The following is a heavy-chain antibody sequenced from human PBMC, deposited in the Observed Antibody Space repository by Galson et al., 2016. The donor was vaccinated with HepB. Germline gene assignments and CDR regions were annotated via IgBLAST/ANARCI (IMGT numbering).Heavy chain of an antibody. Sequence: SVKVSCKASGDTFTNYGISWVRQAPGQGLEWMGWISAYNGNTNYAQKFQGRVTMTRDTSMSTAYMELSSLRSADTAVYYCARNFGDYIDYWGQGTLVTVSS. V-gene: IGHV1-18*04. CDR2: ISAYNGNT. CDR3: ARNFGDYIDY. J-gene: IGHJ4*02. D-gene: IGHD3-10*01. CDR1: GDTFTNYG.